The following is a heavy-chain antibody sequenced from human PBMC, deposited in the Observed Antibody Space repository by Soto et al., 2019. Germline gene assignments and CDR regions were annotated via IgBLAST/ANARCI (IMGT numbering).Heavy chain of an antibody. Sequence: SETLSLTCAVYGGSFSGHSWTWIRQSPGKGLEWIGNINHSGRVNYSPSLKSRVTISLDTSKNQFSLTLSAVTAADTAMYYCSTRAYDTNGYYRFDPWGQGTLVTVSS. CDR3: STRAYDTNGYYRFDP. CDR2: INHSGRV. J-gene: IGHJ5*01. CDR1: GGSFSGHS. V-gene: IGHV4-34*01. D-gene: IGHD3-22*01.